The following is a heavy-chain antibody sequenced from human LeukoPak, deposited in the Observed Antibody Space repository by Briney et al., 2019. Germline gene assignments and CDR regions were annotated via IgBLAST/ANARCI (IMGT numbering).Heavy chain of an antibody. CDR3: ARHVPGCRSDFDC. CDR1: GFTFANHW. V-gene: IGHV3-7*01. Sequence: GGTLRLSCAASGFTFANHWMAWVRQAPGKGLEWVANIEDDGDAKYNVESVKGGVTVSRDNARPSLYLQMDSLRVEDTAVYYCARHVPGCRSDFDCWGQGALVTVSS. J-gene: IGHJ4*02. CDR2: IEDDGDAK.